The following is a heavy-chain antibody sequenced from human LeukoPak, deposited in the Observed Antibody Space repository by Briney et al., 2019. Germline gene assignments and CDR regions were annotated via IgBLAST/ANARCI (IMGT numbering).Heavy chain of an antibody. CDR2: IRYDGSNK. CDR1: GFTSSSYG. V-gene: IGHV3-30*02. D-gene: IGHD2-15*01. J-gene: IGHJ4*02. Sequence: SGGSLRLSCAASGFTSSSYGMHWVRQAPGKGLEWVAFIRYDGSNKYYADSVKGRFTISRDNSKNTLYLQMNSLRAEDTAVYYCAKAPVVVAAYIDYWGQGTLVTVSS. CDR3: AKAPVVVAAYIDY.